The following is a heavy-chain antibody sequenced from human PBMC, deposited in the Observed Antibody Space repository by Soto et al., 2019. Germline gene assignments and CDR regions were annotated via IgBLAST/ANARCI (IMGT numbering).Heavy chain of an antibody. CDR1: GYTFTSYG. Sequence: QVQLVQSGAEVKKPGASVKVSCKASGYTFTSYGISWVRQASGQGLEWMGWISANNDNTKYAQKLQGRVTMTTDTSTSTAYMELRSLRSDDTAVYYCARDEAYKWNDGGWFDPWGQGTLVTV. CDR3: ARDEAYKWNDGGWFDP. J-gene: IGHJ5*02. D-gene: IGHD1-1*01. CDR2: ISANNDNT. V-gene: IGHV1-18*01.